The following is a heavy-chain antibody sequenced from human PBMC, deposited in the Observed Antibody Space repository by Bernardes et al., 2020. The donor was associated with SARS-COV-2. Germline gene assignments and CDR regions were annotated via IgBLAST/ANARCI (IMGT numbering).Heavy chain of an antibody. J-gene: IGHJ4*02. CDR3: VKFKVVRHLDRSLSWLEYYSVY. V-gene: IGHV4-39*01. CDR1: GHSIHSASYR. Sequence: TLSLTCSVSGHSIHSASYRWGWIRQASGKGLEWIGRLSYGWNTYYTSSLRSRVTMSADTSNTQFFLRLTSVTAADPAVYFCVKFKVVRHLDRSLSWLEYYSVYWGQGTLVTVSS. CDR2: LSYGWNT. D-gene: IGHD3-22*01.